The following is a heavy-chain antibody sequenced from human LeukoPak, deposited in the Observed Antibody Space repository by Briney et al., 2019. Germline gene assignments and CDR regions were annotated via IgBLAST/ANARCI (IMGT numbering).Heavy chain of an antibody. CDR3: AKDRASRDAFDI. V-gene: IGHV3-49*03. J-gene: IGHJ3*02. CDR2: IRSKVYGGTT. D-gene: IGHD2-2*01. CDR1: GFTFGDYP. Sequence: GGSLRLSCTASGFTFGDYPMSWFRQAPGTGLEWVGFIRSKVYGGTTEYAASVKGRFTISRDNSKNTLYLQMNSLRAEDTAVYYCAKDRASRDAFDIWGQGTMVTVSS.